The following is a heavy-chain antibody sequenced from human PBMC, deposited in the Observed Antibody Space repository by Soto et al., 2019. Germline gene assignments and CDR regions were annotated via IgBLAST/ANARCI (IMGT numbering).Heavy chain of an antibody. CDR1: GFAFSTYP. Sequence: GGSLRLSCTASGFAFSTYPLAWVRQAPGKGLEWVSSLSGTGGSAYYPDSLKGRFTISRDNSKNTLYLQMNSLRAEDTALYYCAKPVGYYDSSDYWGQGTPVTVSS. CDR2: LSGTGGSA. D-gene: IGHD3-22*01. CDR3: AKPVGYYDSSDY. V-gene: IGHV3-23*01. J-gene: IGHJ4*02.